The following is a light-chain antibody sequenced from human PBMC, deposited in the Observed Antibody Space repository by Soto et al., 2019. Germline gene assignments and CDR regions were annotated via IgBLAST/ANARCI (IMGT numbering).Light chain of an antibody. CDR1: SSDVGGYNY. CDR2: GVN. CDR3: SSYTRSSTVI. V-gene: IGLV2-14*01. Sequence: QSALTQPASVSGSPGQSITISCTGTSSDVGGYNYVSWYQQHPGNPPKLLIYGVNNRPSGVSNRFSGSKSGNTASLTISGLQAEDEADYYCSSYTRSSTVIFGGGTQLTVL. J-gene: IGLJ2*01.